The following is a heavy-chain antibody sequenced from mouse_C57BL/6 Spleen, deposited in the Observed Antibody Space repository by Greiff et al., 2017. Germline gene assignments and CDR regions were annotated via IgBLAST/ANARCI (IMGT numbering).Heavy chain of an antibody. CDR2: INYDGSST. CDR1: GFTFSDYY. D-gene: IGHD1-1*01. Sequence: EVKLVESEGGLVQPGSSMKLSCTASGFTFSDYYMAWVRQVPEKGLEWVANINYDGSSTYYLDSLKSRFIISRDNAKNILYLQMSSLKSEDTATYYCARDPGDYGSFFDYWGQGTTLTVSS. J-gene: IGHJ2*01. V-gene: IGHV5-16*01. CDR3: ARDPGDYGSFFDY.